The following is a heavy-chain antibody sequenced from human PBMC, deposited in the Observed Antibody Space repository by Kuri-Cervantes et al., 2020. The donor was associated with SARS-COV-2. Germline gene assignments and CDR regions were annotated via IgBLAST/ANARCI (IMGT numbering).Heavy chain of an antibody. Sequence: ETLSLTCAASGFTLSSYAMSWVRQAPGKGLEWVSAISGSGGSTYYADSVKGRFTISRDNSKNTLFLQMNSLRAEDTAVYYCASLQSSSDFWSGYPWVRGWFDPWGHGNLVTGAS. V-gene: IGHV3-23*01. CDR3: ASLQSSSDFWSGYPWVRGWFDP. CDR1: GFTLSSYA. CDR2: ISGSGGST. D-gene: IGHD3-3*01. J-gene: IGHJ5*02.